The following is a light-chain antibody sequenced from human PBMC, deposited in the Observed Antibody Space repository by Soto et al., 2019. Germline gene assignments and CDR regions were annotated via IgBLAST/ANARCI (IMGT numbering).Light chain of an antibody. CDR2: DAS. J-gene: IGKJ1*01. CDR3: QQYNSYSGT. Sequence: DIQMTQSPSTLSASVGDRVTITCRASQSISSWLAWYQQKPGKAPKLLIYDASSLESGVPSRFSGSGSGTGFTLTISNLQPDDFATYYCQQYNSYSGTFGQGTKVDIK. CDR1: QSISSW. V-gene: IGKV1-5*01.